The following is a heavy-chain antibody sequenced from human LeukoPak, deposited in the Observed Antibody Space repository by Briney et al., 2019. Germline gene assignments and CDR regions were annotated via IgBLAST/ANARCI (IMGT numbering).Heavy chain of an antibody. J-gene: IGHJ4*02. V-gene: IGHV4-59*01. Sequence: PSETLSLTCTVSGGSISSYYWSWIRQPPGRGLEWIGYIYYSGYTNYNPSLKSRVTISVDTSKNQFSLKLSSVTAADTAVYYCARGRPRGAGSCLDYWGQGTLVTVSS. CDR1: GGSISSYY. D-gene: IGHD2-2*01. CDR2: IYYSGYT. CDR3: ARGRPRGAGSCLDY.